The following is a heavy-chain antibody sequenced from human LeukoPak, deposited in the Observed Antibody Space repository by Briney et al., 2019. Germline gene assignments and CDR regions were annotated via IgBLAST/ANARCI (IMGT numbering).Heavy chain of an antibody. CDR2: IIPIFGTA. V-gene: IGHV1-69*05. CDR1: GGTFSSYA. Sequence: SVKVSCKASGGTFSSYAISWVRQAPGQGLEWMGGIIPIFGTANYAQKLQGRVTITTDESTSTAYMELSSLRSEDTAVYYCARDLNWNYWGAFDIWGQGTMVTVSS. D-gene: IGHD1-7*01. J-gene: IGHJ3*02. CDR3: ARDLNWNYWGAFDI.